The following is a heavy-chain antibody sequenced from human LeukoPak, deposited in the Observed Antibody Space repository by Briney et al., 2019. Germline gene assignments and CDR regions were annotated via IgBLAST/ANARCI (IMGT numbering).Heavy chain of an antibody. CDR3: AKDRQLPADY. D-gene: IGHD4-23*01. Sequence: GGSLRLSXAASGFSFNYYSMNWVRQAPGKGLEWVSFIGGSGSTTYYADSVKGRFTISRDNAKNSLYLQMNSLRAEDTAVYYCAKDRQLPADYWGQGTLVTVSS. J-gene: IGHJ4*02. V-gene: IGHV3-48*01. CDR2: IGGSGSTT. CDR1: GFSFNYYS.